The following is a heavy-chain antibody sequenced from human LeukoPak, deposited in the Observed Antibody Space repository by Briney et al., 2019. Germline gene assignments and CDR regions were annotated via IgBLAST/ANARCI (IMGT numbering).Heavy chain of an antibody. J-gene: IGHJ6*02. CDR1: GFTSSDYY. Sequence: GGSLRLSCAASGFTSSDYYMSWIRQAPGKGLEWVSYISSSGSTIYYADSVKGRFTISRDNAKNSLYLQMNSLRAEDTAVYYCARVDTAMDYYYYGMDVWGQGTTVTVSS. CDR2: ISSSGSTI. CDR3: ARVDTAMDYYYYGMDV. D-gene: IGHD5-18*01. V-gene: IGHV3-11*01.